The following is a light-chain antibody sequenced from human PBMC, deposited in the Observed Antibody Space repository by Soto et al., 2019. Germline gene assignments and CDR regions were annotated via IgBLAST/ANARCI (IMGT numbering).Light chain of an antibody. CDR1: SSDVGGYNY. CDR2: DVS. CDR3: CSYAGSYPYG. J-gene: IGLJ1*01. V-gene: IGLV2-11*01. Sequence: QSVLTQPRSVSGSPGQSVTISCTGTSSDVGGYNYVSRYQQHPGKAPKLMIYDVSKRPSGVPDRFSGSKSGNTASLTISGLQAEDEADYYCCSYAGSYPYGFGTGTKVTVL.